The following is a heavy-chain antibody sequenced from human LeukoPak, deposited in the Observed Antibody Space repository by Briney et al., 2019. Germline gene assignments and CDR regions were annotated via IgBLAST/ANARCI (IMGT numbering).Heavy chain of an antibody. CDR1: DESLSGFS. V-gene: IGHV4-34*01. CDR3: ARGVKQLGRFNFYMNV. J-gene: IGHJ6*03. D-gene: IGHD1-1*01. Sequence: SETLSLTCVVSDESLSGFSWNWVRQSPGKGLESIGEVNPSGSTNYNPSLQGRVTISLDRSKNHFFLNLTSVTAADTAVYYVARGVKQLGRFNFYMNVWGNGTTVIVSS. CDR2: VNPSGST.